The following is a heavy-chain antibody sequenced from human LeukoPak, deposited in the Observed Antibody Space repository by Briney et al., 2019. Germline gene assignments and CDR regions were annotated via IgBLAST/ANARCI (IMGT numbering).Heavy chain of an antibody. CDR2: IYPGDSDT. CDR3: ARRPSYDFWSGYYGVDGLDV. D-gene: IGHD3-3*01. CDR1: GYSFVSHW. V-gene: IGHV5-51*01. Sequence: GESLKISCKTSGYSFVSHWIVWVRQMPGKGLEWLGIIYPGDSDTRYSPSFQGQVTISADKSISTAYLHWSSLTASDTAMYYSARRPSYDFWSGYYGVDGLDVWGQGTMVTVSS. J-gene: IGHJ3*01.